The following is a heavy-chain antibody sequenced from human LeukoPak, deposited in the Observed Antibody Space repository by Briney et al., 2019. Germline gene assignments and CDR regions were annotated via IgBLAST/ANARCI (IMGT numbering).Heavy chain of an antibody. CDR2: ITYDGSNK. CDR1: KFTFNIHA. V-gene: IGHV3-30*04. CDR3: ARDQLAPWGAFEI. D-gene: IGHD7-27*01. Sequence: GGSLRLSCAASKFTFNIHAMHWVRQAPGKGLEWVAVITYDGSNKYYADSVEGRFTISRDNSKNTLDLQMNSLRAEDTAVYYCARDQLAPWGAFEIWGQGTMVTVSS. J-gene: IGHJ3*02.